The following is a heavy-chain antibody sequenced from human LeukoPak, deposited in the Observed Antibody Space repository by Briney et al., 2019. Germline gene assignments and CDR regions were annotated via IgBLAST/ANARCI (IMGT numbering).Heavy chain of an antibody. Sequence: PGGSLRLSCEVSGFTLSSYTMNWVRQAPGKGLEWVSSISSSSSYIYYADSVKGRFTISRDNARNSLYLQMNSLRAEDMAVYYCARDGSGYDDAFDIWGQGTMVTVSS. CDR2: ISSSSSYI. V-gene: IGHV3-21*01. CDR3: ARDGSGYDDAFDI. CDR1: GFTLSSYT. J-gene: IGHJ3*02. D-gene: IGHD3-10*01.